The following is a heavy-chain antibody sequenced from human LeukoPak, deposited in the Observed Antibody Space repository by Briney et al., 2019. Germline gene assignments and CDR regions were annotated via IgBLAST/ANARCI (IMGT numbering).Heavy chain of an antibody. V-gene: IGHV1-18*01. D-gene: IGHD3-9*01. CDR3: ASGPERYFDRGHDSFDI. CDR1: GYTFTGSY. Sequence: ASVKVSCKASGYTFTGSYMHWVRQAPGQGLEWMGWISAYNGNTNYAQKLQGRVTMTTDTSTSTAYMELRSLRSDDTAVYYCASGPERYFDRGHDSFDIGGQGTMVTVSS. CDR2: ISAYNGNT. J-gene: IGHJ3*02.